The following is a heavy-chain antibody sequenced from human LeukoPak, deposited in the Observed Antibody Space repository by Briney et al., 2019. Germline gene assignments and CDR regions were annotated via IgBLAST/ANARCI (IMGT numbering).Heavy chain of an antibody. CDR1: GGSFSGYY. CDR2: INHSGST. J-gene: IGHJ4*02. V-gene: IGHV4-34*01. Sequence: SETLSLTCAVYGGSFSGYYWSWIRQPPGKGLEWIGEINHSGSTNYNPSLKNRVTISVDTSKNQFSLKLSSVTAADTAVYYCARGLPYYDYVWGSLDYWGQGTLVTVSS. D-gene: IGHD3-16*01. CDR3: ARGLPYYDYVWGSLDY.